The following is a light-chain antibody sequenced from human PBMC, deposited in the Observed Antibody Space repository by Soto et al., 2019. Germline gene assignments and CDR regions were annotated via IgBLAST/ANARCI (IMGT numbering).Light chain of an antibody. CDR2: DAS. V-gene: IGKV1-5*01. J-gene: IGKJ1*01. CDR1: QNINNW. CDR3: QHTRL. Sequence: DFQMTQSPSTLSASVGDRVTITCRASQNINNWVAWYQQKPGKAPKFLIYDASTLQRGVPSRFSGSGFGTEFSLTISSLQQDDFGSYYCQHTRLFGQGTKVEIK.